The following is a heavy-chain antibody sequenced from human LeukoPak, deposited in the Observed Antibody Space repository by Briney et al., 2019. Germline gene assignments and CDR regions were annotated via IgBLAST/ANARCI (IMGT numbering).Heavy chain of an antibody. Sequence: GGSLRLSCAASGFTFSSYWMSWVRQAPGKGLEWVANIKQDGSEKYYVDSVKGRSTISRDNAKNSLYLQMNSLRAEDTAVYYCARDDPNGNDFWSGPNWFDPWGQGTLVTVSS. V-gene: IGHV3-7*01. CDR1: GFTFSSYW. CDR2: IKQDGSEK. CDR3: ARDDPNGNDFWSGPNWFDP. J-gene: IGHJ5*02. D-gene: IGHD3-3*01.